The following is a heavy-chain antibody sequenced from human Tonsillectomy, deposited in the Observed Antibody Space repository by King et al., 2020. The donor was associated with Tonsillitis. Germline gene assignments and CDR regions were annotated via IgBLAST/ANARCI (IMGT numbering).Heavy chain of an antibody. V-gene: IGHV3-7*03. CDR2: IKQDGSKT. J-gene: IGHJ4*02. Sequence: VQLVESGGGLVQPGGSLRLSCAASGFTFSSYWMSWVRQAPGKGLEWVADIKQDGSKTYYVDSVKGRFTISRDNGKNSMYMQMNSLRVEDTAVYYCARNDSENEMSFGDYWGQGTLFTVSS. D-gene: IGHD3-10*01. CDR1: GFTFSSYW. CDR3: ARNDSENEMSFGDY.